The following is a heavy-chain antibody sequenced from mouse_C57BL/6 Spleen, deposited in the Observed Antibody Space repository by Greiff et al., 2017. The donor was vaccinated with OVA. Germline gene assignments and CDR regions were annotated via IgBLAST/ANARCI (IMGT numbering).Heavy chain of an antibody. D-gene: IGHD3-1*01. CDR1: GYTFTSYW. CDR3: ARVGLRKGYYAMDY. V-gene: IGHV1-69*01. Sequence: VQLQQPGAELVMPGASVKLSCKASGYTFTSYWMHWVKQRPGQGLEWIGEIDPSDSYTNYNHKFKGKSTLTVDKSSSTAYMQLSSLTSEDSAVYYCARVGLRKGYYAMDYWGQGTSVTVSS. J-gene: IGHJ4*01. CDR2: IDPSDSYT.